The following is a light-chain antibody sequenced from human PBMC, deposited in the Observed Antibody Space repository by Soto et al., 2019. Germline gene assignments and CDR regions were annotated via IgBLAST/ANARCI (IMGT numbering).Light chain of an antibody. V-gene: IGKV3-15*01. CDR3: QQYEKWPPSIT. CDR1: QPVNNN. J-gene: IGKJ5*01. CDR2: GAS. Sequence: MVMTQFPVTLAVSPGDGVTLSCRSSQPVNNNLAWYQHKPGQAPRLLIYGASTRATGISARFSGGGSGTEFTLTISSLQSEDFALNFCQQYEKWPPSITFGQGSRLEI.